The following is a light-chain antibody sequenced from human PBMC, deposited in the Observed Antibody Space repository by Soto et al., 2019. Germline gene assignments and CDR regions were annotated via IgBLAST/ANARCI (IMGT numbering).Light chain of an antibody. CDR1: QSVARK. CDR3: QQYNNWPPIT. CDR2: EAS. Sequence: IVMTQSPSTLSGSRGERAALSFRASQSVARKLAWYQQKPFQAPRLLIHEASIRATGIPARLSGSGSGTEFTLTISSLQSEDFEVYYCQQYNNWPPITFGQGTRMEIK. V-gene: IGKV3-15*01. J-gene: IGKJ5*01.